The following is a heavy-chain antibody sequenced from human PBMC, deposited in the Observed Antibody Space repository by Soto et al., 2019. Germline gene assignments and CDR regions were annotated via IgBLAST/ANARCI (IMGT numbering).Heavy chain of an antibody. CDR2: ISGSGGST. CDR1: GFTFSSYA. Sequence: EVQLLESGGGLVQPGGSLRLSCAASGFTFSSYAMSWVRQAPGKGLEWVSAISGSGGSTYYADSVKGRFTISRDNSKNTLYLQMNSVRAEDTAVYYCAKARKAYSSSSYFDYWGQGTLVTVSS. CDR3: AKARKAYSSSSYFDY. J-gene: IGHJ4*02. V-gene: IGHV3-23*01. D-gene: IGHD6-6*01.